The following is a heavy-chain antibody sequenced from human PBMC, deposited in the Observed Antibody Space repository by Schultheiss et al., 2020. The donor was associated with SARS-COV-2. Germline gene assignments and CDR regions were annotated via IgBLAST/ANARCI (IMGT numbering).Heavy chain of an antibody. D-gene: IGHD2-15*01. J-gene: IGHJ1*01. Sequence: SQTLSLTCAVYGGSFSGSYWSWIRQPPGKGLEWIGEINHSGSTNYNPSLKSRVTISADTSKNQFSLRLSSVTATDTAVYYCVSSSDIVVAVASTWGQGTLVTVSS. CDR3: VSSSDIVVAVAST. CDR1: GGSFSGSY. CDR2: INHSGST. V-gene: IGHV4-34*01.